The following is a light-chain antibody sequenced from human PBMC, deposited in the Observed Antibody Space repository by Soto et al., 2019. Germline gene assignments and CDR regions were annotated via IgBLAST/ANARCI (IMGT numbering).Light chain of an antibody. V-gene: IGKV1-5*01. J-gene: IGKJ1*01. Sequence: DIQMTQSPSTLSACVGDRVTITCRASQSISSWLAWYQQKAGKAPKLLIYDASRLESGVPSRFSGSGSGTEFTLTISSLQPDDFATYYCQQYNSYWAFGQGTKVDIK. CDR2: DAS. CDR1: QSISSW. CDR3: QQYNSYWA.